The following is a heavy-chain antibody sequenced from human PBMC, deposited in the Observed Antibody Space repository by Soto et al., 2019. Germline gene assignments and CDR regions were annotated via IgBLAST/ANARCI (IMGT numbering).Heavy chain of an antibody. Sequence: QVQLVQSGDEVKKPGASVKDSCKASEHTSTNYAVHWMRQAPGQKIEWMGRIDAGNGNTKYSQKFQGRVTITTDTSASTAYMELSSLRSEDTAVYYCAREGSSYGSTFDYWGQGTLVTVSS. D-gene: IGHD3-10*01. J-gene: IGHJ4*02. CDR3: AREGSSYGSTFDY. CDR1: EHTSTNYA. V-gene: IGHV1-3*01. CDR2: IDAGNGNT.